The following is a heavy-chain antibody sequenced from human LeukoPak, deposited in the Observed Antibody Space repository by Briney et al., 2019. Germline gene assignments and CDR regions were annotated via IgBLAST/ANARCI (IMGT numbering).Heavy chain of an antibody. D-gene: IGHD3-22*01. J-gene: IGHJ6*03. CDR3: ARVRDDSSGYPHYYYYYMDV. CDR2: TYTSGST. Sequence: PSETLSLTCAVYGGSFSGYYWSWIRQPAGKGLEWIGRTYTSGSTNYNPSLKSRVTISVDTSKNQFSLKLSSVTAADTVVYYCARVRDDSSGYPHYYYYYMDVWGKGTTVTISS. V-gene: IGHV4-59*10. CDR1: GGSFSGYY.